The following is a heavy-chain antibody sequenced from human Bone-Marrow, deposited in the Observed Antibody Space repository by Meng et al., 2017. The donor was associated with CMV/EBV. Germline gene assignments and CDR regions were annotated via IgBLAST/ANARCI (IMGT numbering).Heavy chain of an antibody. CDR1: GFTFSSYG. CDR3: ARARVVPATFDY. CDR2: IKQDGSEK. D-gene: IGHD2-2*01. J-gene: IGHJ4*02. Sequence: GESLKISCAASGFTFSSYGMHWVRQAPGKGLEWVANIKQDGSEKYYVDSVKGRFTISRDNAKNSLYLQMNSLRAEDTAVYYCARARVVPATFDYWGQGTLVTVSS. V-gene: IGHV3-7*01.